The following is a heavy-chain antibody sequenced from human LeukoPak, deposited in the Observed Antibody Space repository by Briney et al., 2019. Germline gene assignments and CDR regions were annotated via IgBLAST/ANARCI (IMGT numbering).Heavy chain of an antibody. CDR1: GFTVSSNY. Sequence: PGGSLRLSCAASGFTVSSNYMSWVRQAPGKGLEWVSVIYSGGSTYYADSVKGRFTISRDNSKYTLYLQMNSLRAEDTAVYYCARDRTPNGMDVWGKGTTVTVSS. V-gene: IGHV3-53*01. J-gene: IGHJ6*04. CDR2: IYSGGST. CDR3: ARDRTPNGMDV.